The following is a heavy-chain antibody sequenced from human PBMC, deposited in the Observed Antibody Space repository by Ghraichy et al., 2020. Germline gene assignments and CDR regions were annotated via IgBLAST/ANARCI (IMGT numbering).Heavy chain of an antibody. CDR2: INWNGGST. D-gene: IGHD3-22*01. Sequence: GGSLRLSCAASGFTFDDYGMSWVRQAPGKGLEWVSGINWNGGSTGYADSVKGRFTISRDNAKNSLYLQMNSLRAEDTALYYCARFGADSSGYPLDYWGQGTLVTVSS. V-gene: IGHV3-20*04. J-gene: IGHJ4*02. CDR1: GFTFDDYG. CDR3: ARFGADSSGYPLDY.